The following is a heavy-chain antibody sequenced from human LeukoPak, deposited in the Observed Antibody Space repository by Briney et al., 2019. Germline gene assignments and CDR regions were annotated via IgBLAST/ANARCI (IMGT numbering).Heavy chain of an antibody. CDR1: RFTFRNYE. CDR3: ARETTVIPLPDAFDI. CDR2: ISSSSSYI. D-gene: IGHD4-17*01. J-gene: IGHJ3*02. V-gene: IGHV3-21*01. Sequence: PGGSLRLSCAASRFTFRNYEMNWVRQAPGKGLEWVSSISSSSSYIYYADSVKGRFTISRDNAKNSLYLQMNSLRAEDTAVYYCARETTVIPLPDAFDIWGQGTMVTVSS.